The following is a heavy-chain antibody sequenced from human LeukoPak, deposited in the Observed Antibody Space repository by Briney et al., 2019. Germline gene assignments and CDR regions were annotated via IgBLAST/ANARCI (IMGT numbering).Heavy chain of an antibody. V-gene: IGHV6-1*01. CDR3: ARASRPFTVISAFDI. CDR1: GDSVSSNSAT. D-gene: IGHD3-22*01. Sequence: SQTLSLTCAISGDSVSSNSATWNWIRQSPSRGLEWLGRTYYRSKWYNDYAVSVKSRITINPDTSKNQFSLQLNSVTPQDTVVYYCARASRPFTVISAFDIWGRGTMVTVSS. J-gene: IGHJ3*02. CDR2: TYYRSKWYN.